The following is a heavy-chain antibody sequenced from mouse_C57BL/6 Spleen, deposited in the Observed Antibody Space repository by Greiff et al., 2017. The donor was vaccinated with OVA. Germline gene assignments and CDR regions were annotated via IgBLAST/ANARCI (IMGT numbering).Heavy chain of an antibody. J-gene: IGHJ2*01. CDR3: EGSSYGNYGY. Sequence: VQLQESGAELVRPGTSVKVSCKASGYAFTNYLMEWVKQRPGQGLEWIGVINPGSGGTNYNEKVKGQATLTADKSSSTAYMQLSSLTSEDSAVYFSEGSSYGNYGYWGQGTTLTVSS. CDR2: INPGSGGT. D-gene: IGHD2-1*01. CDR1: GYAFTNYL. V-gene: IGHV1-54*01.